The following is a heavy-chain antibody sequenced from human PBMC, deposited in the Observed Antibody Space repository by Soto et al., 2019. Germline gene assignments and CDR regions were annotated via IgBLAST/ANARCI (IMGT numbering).Heavy chain of an antibody. Sequence: QVQLVQSGAEVKKPGASVKVSCKASGYTFTSYGISWVRQAPGQELERIGCISPYNGNTNYAQKLQGKVTMTTNTSTSTAYMELRSLRSDDKVVYYCARKGGGWIKGLFDNWGQGTLVTVFS. V-gene: IGHV1-18*04. CDR1: GYTFTSYG. D-gene: IGHD1-26*01. J-gene: IGHJ4*02. CDR3: ARKGGGWIKGLFDN. CDR2: ISPYNGNT.